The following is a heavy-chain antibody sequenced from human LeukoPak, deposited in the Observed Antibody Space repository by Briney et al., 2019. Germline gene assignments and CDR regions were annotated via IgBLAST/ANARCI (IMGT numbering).Heavy chain of an antibody. CDR2: ISYDGSNK. CDR1: GFTFSSYA. CDR3: ARDPIGIAAAGTFFDY. D-gene: IGHD6-13*01. Sequence: GGSLRLSCAASGFTFSSYAMHWVRQAPGKGLEWVAVISYDGSNKYYADSVKGRLTISRDNSKNTLYLQMNSLRAEDTAVYYCARDPIGIAAAGTFFDYWGQGTLVTVSS. J-gene: IGHJ4*02. V-gene: IGHV3-30*04.